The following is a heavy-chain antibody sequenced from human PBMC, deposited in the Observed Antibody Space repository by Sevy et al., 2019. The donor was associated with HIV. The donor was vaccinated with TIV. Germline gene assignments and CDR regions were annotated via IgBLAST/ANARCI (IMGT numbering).Heavy chain of an antibody. Sequence: GGSLRLSCAGSGFTFSRYAMNWVRQAPGKGLEWVSGISGSGGSGDKTNYADSVKGRFTISRDDSKNSLYLQLNSLRAEDTAIYYCARKYDSSGYFDYWGQGTLVTVSS. CDR1: GFTFSRYA. V-gene: IGHV3-23*01. D-gene: IGHD3-22*01. CDR2: ISGSGGSGDKT. CDR3: ARKYDSSGYFDY. J-gene: IGHJ4*02.